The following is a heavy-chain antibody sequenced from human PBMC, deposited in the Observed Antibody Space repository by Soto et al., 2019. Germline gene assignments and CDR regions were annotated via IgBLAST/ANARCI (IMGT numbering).Heavy chain of an antibody. V-gene: IGHV4-59*01. J-gene: IGHJ4*02. CDR1: VGSINNYY. Sequence: PSETLSLTCTFSVGSINNYYWSCIRHPPGKRLEWIGYIYYTGSTTYNPSLESRVTMSVDTSKNQFSLKLNSVNAADTAVYYCAKYRSTEAAGFTLDYWGRGTLVTVSS. CDR3: AKYRSTEAAGFTLDY. CDR2: IYYTGST. D-gene: IGHD6-13*01.